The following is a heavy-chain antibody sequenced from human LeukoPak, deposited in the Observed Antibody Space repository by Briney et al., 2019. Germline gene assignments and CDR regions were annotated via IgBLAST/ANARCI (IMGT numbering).Heavy chain of an antibody. J-gene: IGHJ4*02. V-gene: IGHV3-74*01. CDR2: INSDGSNT. Sequence: GGFLRLSCAASGFTFSSYWIHWVRQAPGKGLVWVSRINSDGSNTVYADSVKGRFTISRDNAKNTLYLQMNSLRAEDTAVYYCASPELTYSSSWYSHWGQGTLVTVSS. CDR3: ASPELTYSSSWYSH. D-gene: IGHD6-13*01. CDR1: GFTFSSYW.